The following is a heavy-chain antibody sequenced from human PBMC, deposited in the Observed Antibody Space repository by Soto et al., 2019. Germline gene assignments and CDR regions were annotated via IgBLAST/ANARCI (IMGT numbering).Heavy chain of an antibody. CDR1: GFRFSSYG. D-gene: IGHD1-26*01. J-gene: IGHJ4*02. CDR2: ISSGSSFI. Sequence: EVLLVGSGGGPVKPGGSLRLSCTASGFRFSSYGMNWVRQAPGKGPEWVSSISSGSSFIYYADSVKGRFTISRDNAKNSLYLQMNSLRADDTAIYYCTRVLLGGYYGSDFDFWGQGTQVTVSS. V-gene: IGHV3-21*01. CDR3: TRVLLGGYYGSDFDF.